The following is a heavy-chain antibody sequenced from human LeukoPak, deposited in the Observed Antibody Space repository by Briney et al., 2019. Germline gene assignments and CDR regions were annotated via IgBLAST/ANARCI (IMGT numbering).Heavy chain of an antibody. J-gene: IGHJ4*02. CDR2: ISGSGGST. D-gene: IGHD6-13*01. V-gene: IGHV3-23*01. CDR1: GFTFSSYA. CDR3: AKDPRGYSSSWYDPRGGSDY. Sequence: GGSLRLSCAASGFTFSSYAMSWVRQAPGKGLEWVSAISGSGGSTYYADSVKGRFTISRDNSKNTLYLQMNSRRAEDTAVYYCAKDPRGYSSSWYDPRGGSDYWGQGTLVTVSS.